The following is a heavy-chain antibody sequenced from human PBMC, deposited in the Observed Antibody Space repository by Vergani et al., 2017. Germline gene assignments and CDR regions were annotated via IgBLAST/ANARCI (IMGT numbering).Heavy chain of an antibody. CDR2: INPNNGGT. J-gene: IGHJ4*02. D-gene: IGHD1-26*01. CDR1: GYTFTGYY. CDR3: AGEVGATSSSLFDY. V-gene: IGHV1-2*02. Sequence: QVQLVQSGAEVKKPGASVKVSCKASGYTFTGYYMHWVRQAPGQGLEWMGWINPNNGGTNYAQKFQGRVTMTRDTSISTAYMELSRLRSDDTAVYYCAGEVGATSSSLFDYWGQGTLVTVSS.